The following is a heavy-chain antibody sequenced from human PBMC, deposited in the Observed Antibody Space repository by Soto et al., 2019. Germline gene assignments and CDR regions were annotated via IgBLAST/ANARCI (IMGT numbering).Heavy chain of an antibody. CDR3: ARVSPLGIYGMDG. CDR1: VGSISSYY. CDR2: IYYSGST. J-gene: IGHJ6*01. V-gene: IGHV4-59*01. Sequence: PSETLCIACTVSVGSISSYYWNWIRQPPGKGLELIGYIYYSGSTNYNPSLKSRVTISVDTSKNQFSLKLSSVTAADTAVYYCARVSPLGIYGMDGWGQGTTVTVSS. D-gene: IGHD2-15*01.